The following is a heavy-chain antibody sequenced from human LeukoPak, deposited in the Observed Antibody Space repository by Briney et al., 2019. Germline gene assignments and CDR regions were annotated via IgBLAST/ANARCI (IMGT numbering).Heavy chain of an antibody. J-gene: IGHJ4*02. D-gene: IGHD2-2*01. CDR2: ISNDERNK. CDR3: VVVVPAAIDY. CDR1: GFTFHNFA. Sequence: PGGSLRLSCVASGFTFHNFAMHWVRQAPGKGLEWVAVISNDERNKYYTDSVKGRFTISRDNSKNTVYLQMNSLRAEDTAVYYCVVVVPAAIDYWGQGTLVTVSS. V-gene: IGHV3-30*04.